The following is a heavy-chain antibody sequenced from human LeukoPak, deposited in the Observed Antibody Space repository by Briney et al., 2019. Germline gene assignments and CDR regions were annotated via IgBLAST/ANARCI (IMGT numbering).Heavy chain of an antibody. CDR3: ARLAGPRPGTYYFDF. CDR1: GFTYSDYA. D-gene: IGHD6-19*01. Sequence: GGSLRLSCAASGFTYSDYAMVWVRQTPGKGLEWVSSITPTTDNIYYTPSVEGRFTNSRDNAKHSLYLQMNNLRADDTAVYYCARLAGPRPGTYYFDFWGQGVQVTVSS. J-gene: IGHJ4*02. CDR2: ITPTTDNI. V-gene: IGHV3-21*01.